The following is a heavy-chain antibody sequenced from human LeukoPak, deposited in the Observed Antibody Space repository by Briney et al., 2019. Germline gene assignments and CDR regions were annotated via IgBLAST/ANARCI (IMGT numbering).Heavy chain of an antibody. CDR2: IYYSGST. CDR1: GGSISSGGYY. CDR3: ARAPIWFGELSRSYYFDY. V-gene: IGHV4-31*03. Sequence: SETLSLTCTVSGGSISSGGYYWSWIRQHPGKGLEWIGYIYYSGSTYYNPSLKSRVTISVDTSKNQFSLKLSSVTAADTAVYYCARAPIWFGELSRSYYFDYWGREPWSPSPQ. D-gene: IGHD3-10*01. J-gene: IGHJ4*02.